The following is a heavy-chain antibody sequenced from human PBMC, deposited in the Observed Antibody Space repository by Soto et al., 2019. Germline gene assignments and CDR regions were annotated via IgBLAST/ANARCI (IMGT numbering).Heavy chain of an antibody. J-gene: IGHJ3*02. CDR3: ARDGLYSSGWLDI. V-gene: IGHV4-31*03. CDR2: IYYSGST. D-gene: IGHD6-19*01. CDR1: GGSISSGVYY. Sequence: SETLSLTCTVSGGSISSGVYYWSWIRQHPGKGLEWIGYIYYSGSTYYNPSLKSRVTISVDTSKNQFSLKLSSVTAADTAVYYCARDGLYSSGWLDIWGQGTMVTVSS.